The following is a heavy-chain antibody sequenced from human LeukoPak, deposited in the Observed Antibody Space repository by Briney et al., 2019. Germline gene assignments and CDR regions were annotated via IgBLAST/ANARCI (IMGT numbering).Heavy chain of an antibody. CDR2: IYYSGST. CDR1: GGSISSYY. Sequence: PSETLSLTCTVSGGSISSYYWSWIRQPPGKGLEWIGYIYYSGSTNYNPSLKSRVTISVDTSKNQFSLKLSSATAADTAVYYCASVDSSGYHEPYFDYWGQGTLVTVSS. J-gene: IGHJ4*02. CDR3: ASVDSSGYHEPYFDY. V-gene: IGHV4-59*01. D-gene: IGHD3-22*01.